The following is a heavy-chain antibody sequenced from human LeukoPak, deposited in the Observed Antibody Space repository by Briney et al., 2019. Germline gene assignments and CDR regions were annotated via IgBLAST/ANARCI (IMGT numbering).Heavy chain of an antibody. V-gene: IGHV3-74*01. J-gene: IGHJ5*02. CDR3: ARDLGQYYDTSDNWFDP. D-gene: IGHD3-22*01. Sequence: QTGGSLRLSCAASGFTFSNYWMHWVRQVPGKGLVCVSRINIDGTSTSYADSVKGRFTISRDNAKNTLNLQMNSLRAEDTAVYYCARDLGQYYDTSDNWFDPWGQGTLVTVSS. CDR2: INIDGTST. CDR1: GFTFSNYW.